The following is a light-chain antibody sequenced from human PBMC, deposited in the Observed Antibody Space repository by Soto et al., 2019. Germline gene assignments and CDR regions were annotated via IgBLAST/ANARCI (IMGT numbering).Light chain of an antibody. J-gene: IGLJ1*01. V-gene: IGLV2-23*01. Sequence: QSALTQPASVSGSPGQSITISCTGTSSDVGSYNLVSWYQQHPGKAPKFMIYEATKRPSGVSNRFSGSKSGNTASQTISGLQAEDEADYYCCSYAGSSTYVFGTGTKLTVL. CDR3: CSYAGSSTYV. CDR2: EAT. CDR1: SSDVGSYNL.